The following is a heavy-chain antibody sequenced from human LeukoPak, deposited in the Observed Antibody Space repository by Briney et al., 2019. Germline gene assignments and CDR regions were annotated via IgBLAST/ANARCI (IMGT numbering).Heavy chain of an antibody. D-gene: IGHD2-15*01. CDR1: GFTLSSYG. J-gene: IGHJ4*02. V-gene: IGHV3-30*18. CDR3: AKEEAGYCSGGRCYSLNY. CDR2: ISGDGTNK. Sequence: GGSLRLSCVASGFTLSSYGMHWVRQAPGKGLEWVAVISGDGTNKYYVDSVKGRFTISRDNSKNTLHLQMDSLRAEDTAVYYCAKEEAGYCSGGRCYSLNYWGQGTLVTVSS.